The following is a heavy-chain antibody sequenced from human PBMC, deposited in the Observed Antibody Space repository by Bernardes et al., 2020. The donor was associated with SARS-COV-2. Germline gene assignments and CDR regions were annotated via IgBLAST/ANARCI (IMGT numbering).Heavy chain of an antibody. CDR1: GFNFDTYW. D-gene: IGHD2-15*01. CDR3: ASALRATHY. V-gene: IGHV3-7*01. J-gene: IGHJ4*02. Sequence: GGSLRLSCVDSGFNFDTYWMTWIRQAPGKGLEWVANVTPDGRETHYVDSVKGRFTISRDNAKKSVFLQMNSLRVEDTADHDCASALRATHYGGQGTLVTVAS. CDR2: VTPDGRET.